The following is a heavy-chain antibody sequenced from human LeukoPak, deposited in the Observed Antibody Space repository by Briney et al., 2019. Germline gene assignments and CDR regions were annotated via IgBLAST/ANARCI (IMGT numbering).Heavy chain of an antibody. D-gene: IGHD6-13*01. CDR1: GFTFSSYA. Sequence: GGSLRLSCAASGFTFSSYAMYWVRQAPGKGLEWVLGVSDSGDGTHYADSVKGRFTISRDNSKNTLYLQMNNLRAEDTAVYYCARVTGYMTEDQFDYWGQGTLVTVSS. CDR2: VSDSGDGT. CDR3: ARVTGYMTEDQFDY. J-gene: IGHJ4*02. V-gene: IGHV3-23*01.